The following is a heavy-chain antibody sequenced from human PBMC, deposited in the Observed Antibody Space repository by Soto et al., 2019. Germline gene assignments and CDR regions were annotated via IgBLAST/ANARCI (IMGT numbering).Heavy chain of an antibody. J-gene: IGHJ4*02. CDR1: GFSFTTDGMG. V-gene: IGHV2-5*02. D-gene: IGHD6-13*01. Sequence: QITLKESGPTLVKPTQTLTLTCTFSGFSFTTDGMGVGWIRQPPGKALEWLALIYWDDDKRYSPSLKSRLTITKDASSNQVVLTLTNIDPADTATYYCAHRYLAASGTRYDVDYWGQGTLVTVSS. CDR3: AHRYLAASGTRYDVDY. CDR2: IYWDDDK.